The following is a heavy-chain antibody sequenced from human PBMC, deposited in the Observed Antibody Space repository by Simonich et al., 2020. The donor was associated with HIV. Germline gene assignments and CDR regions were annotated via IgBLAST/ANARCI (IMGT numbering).Heavy chain of an antibody. CDR1: GGSFSGYY. J-gene: IGHJ4*02. V-gene: IGHV4-34*01. Sequence: QVQLQQWGAGLLKPSETLSLTCAVHGGSFSGYYWSWNRQPPGKGLEWIGEINHSGSTNYNPSLKSRVTISVDTSKNQFSLKLSSVTAADTAVYYCARGFYQRLYYFDYWGQGTLVTVSS. CDR2: INHSGST. D-gene: IGHD2-2*01. CDR3: ARGFYQRLYYFDY.